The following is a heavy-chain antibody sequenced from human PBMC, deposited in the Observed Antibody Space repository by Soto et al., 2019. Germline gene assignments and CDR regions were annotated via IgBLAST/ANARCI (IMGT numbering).Heavy chain of an antibody. D-gene: IGHD3-16*02. V-gene: IGHV1-69*01. CDR1: GGTFSSYA. CDR2: IIPIFGTA. Sequence: QVQLVQSGAEVKKPGSSVKVSCKASGGTFSSYAISWVRQAPGQGLEWMGGIIPIFGTANYAQKFQGRVTSTAHESTSTAYMELSSLRSEDTAVYYCARYRVPMRAGLAAPFDFWGQGTLVTVSS. J-gene: IGHJ4*02. CDR3: ARYRVPMRAGLAAPFDF.